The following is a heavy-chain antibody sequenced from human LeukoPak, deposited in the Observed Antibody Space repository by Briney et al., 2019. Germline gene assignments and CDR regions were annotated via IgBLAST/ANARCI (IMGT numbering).Heavy chain of an antibody. CDR2: ISSNGGST. V-gene: IGHV3-64*01. CDR1: GFTFSTYA. CDR3: ARGFSGNDYGDYLPYYYMDV. J-gene: IGHJ6*03. Sequence: GGSLRLSCAASGFTFSTYAMHWVRQAPGKGLEYVSAISSNGGSTYYANSVKGRFTISRDNSKNTLYLQMGSLRAEDMAVYYCARGFSGNDYGDYLPYYYMDVWGKGTTVTVSS. D-gene: IGHD4-17*01.